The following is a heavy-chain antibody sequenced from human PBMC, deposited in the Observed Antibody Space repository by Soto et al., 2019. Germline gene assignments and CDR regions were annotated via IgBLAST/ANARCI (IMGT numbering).Heavy chain of an antibody. CDR3: AKGVPGIAVAGTGYFQH. CDR2: IAWNSDII. V-gene: IGHV3-9*01. CDR1: GFRFEDYA. J-gene: IGHJ1*01. D-gene: IGHD6-19*01. Sequence: GGSLRLSCAASGFRFEDYAMHWVRQAPGKGLEWVSGIAWNSDIIYYADSVKGRFTISRDNAKNTLYLQMNSLRAEDTAVYYCAKGVPGIAVAGTGYFQHSGQGTLVTVSS.